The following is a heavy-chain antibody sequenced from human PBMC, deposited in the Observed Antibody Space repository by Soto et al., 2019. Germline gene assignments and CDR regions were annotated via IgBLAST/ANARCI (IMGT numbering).Heavy chain of an antibody. CDR1: GTIFSSYT. J-gene: IGHJ6*02. D-gene: IGHD3-16*01. CDR2: IIPILGET. CDR3: ARGLGGRMDD. V-gene: IGHV1-69*08. Sequence: QVQLVQSGAEVKKPGSSVRVSCKASGTIFSSYTISWVRQAPGQGLEWMGRIIPILGETNSAQKFHGRVTLTADKSTNTAYMQLNSLRLEATAVYYCARGLGGRMDDWGQGTTVTVSS.